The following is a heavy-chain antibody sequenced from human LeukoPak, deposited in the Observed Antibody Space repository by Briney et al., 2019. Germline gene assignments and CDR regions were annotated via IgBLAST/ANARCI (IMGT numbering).Heavy chain of an antibody. CDR1: GGSISSSSYY. CDR3: ARVQVSSGWYSHYYYGMDV. J-gene: IGHJ6*02. V-gene: IGHV4-39*01. CDR2: IYYSGST. D-gene: IGHD6-19*01. Sequence: SETLYLTCTVSGGSISSSSYYWGWIRQPPGKGLEWIGSIYYSGSTYYNPSLKSRVTISVDASKNQFSLKLSSVTAADTAVYYCARVQVSSGWYSHYYYGMDVWGQGTTVTVSS.